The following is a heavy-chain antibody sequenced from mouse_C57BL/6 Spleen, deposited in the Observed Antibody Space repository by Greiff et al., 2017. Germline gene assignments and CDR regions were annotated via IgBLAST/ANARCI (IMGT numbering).Heavy chain of an antibody. CDR3: ARDHYGNYVGY. CDR1: GYSITSGYY. CDR2: ISYDGSN. J-gene: IGHJ2*01. D-gene: IGHD2-1*01. V-gene: IGHV3-6*01. Sequence: EVKLQESGPGLVKPSQSLSLTCSVTGYSITSGYYWNWIRQFPGNKLEWMGYISYDGSNNYNPSLKNRISITRDTSKNQFFLKLNSVTTEDTATYYCARDHYGNYVGYWGQGTTLTVSS.